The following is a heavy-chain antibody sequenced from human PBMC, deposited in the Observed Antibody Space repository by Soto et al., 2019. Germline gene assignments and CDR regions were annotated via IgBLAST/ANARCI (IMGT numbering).Heavy chain of an antibody. J-gene: IGHJ4*02. CDR1: GGSFSGYY. CDR3: ARILEQQLVDY. CDR2: INHSGST. D-gene: IGHD6-13*01. V-gene: IGHV4-34*01. Sequence: SETLSLTCAVYGGSFSGYYWSWIRQPPGKGLEWIGEINHSGSTNYNPSLKSRVTISVDTSKNQFSLTLSSVTAADTAVYYCARILEQQLVDYWGQGTLVTLSS.